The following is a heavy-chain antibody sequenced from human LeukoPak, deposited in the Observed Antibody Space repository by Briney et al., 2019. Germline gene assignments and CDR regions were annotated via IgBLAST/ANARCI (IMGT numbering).Heavy chain of an antibody. CDR2: ISFEGRNT. CDR3: AKDQWDYYDTSGRPGALDI. V-gene: IGHV3-30*18. D-gene: IGHD3-22*01. CDR1: GFTFSRFA. J-gene: IGHJ3*02. Sequence: GRPLRLSCVVSGFTFSRFAMHWVRQAPGKGLEWVAHISFEGRNTYYADSVKGRFTISRDNSENTLYLQMNSLRAEDTAVYYCAKDQWDYYDTSGRPGALDIWGQGTMVTVSS.